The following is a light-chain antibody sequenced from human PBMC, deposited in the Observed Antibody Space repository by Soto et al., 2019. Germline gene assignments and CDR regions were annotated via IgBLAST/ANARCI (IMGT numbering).Light chain of an antibody. Sequence: EIVLTQSPGTLSLSPGERATLSCRASQSVSSSYLAWYQQKPGQAPRLLIYGASSRATGIPDRFSGSGSGTEFTLTISRLEPEEFAVYYCQQYGNSPYTFCQGTKLEIK. J-gene: IGKJ2*01. CDR1: QSVSSSY. V-gene: IGKV3-20*01. CDR3: QQYGNSPYT. CDR2: GAS.